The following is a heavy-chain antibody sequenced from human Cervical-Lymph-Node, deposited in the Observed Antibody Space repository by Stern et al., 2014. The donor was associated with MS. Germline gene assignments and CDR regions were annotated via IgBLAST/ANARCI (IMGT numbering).Heavy chain of an antibody. V-gene: IGHV1-18*01. CDR2: ISADSGNT. Sequence: QVQLVQSGTEVMKPGASVLVSCKASGYTFTTYGITWVRQAPGQGLEWMGWISADSGNTKYAQKFQDRVTMTRDTTTGTAYMEVRSLRSEDTAVYYCARDKMHAFDYWGQGTQVTVPS. CDR3: ARDKMHAFDY. J-gene: IGHJ4*02. D-gene: IGHD2-8*01. CDR1: GYTFTTYG.